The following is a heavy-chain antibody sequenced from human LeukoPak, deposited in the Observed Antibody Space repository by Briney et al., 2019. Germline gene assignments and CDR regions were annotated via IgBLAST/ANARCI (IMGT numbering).Heavy chain of an antibody. Sequence: PGGSLRLSCAASGFTFSSNWMHWVRQGPGKGLVWVSRINSDGSSTSYADSVKGRFTISRDNAKNTLYLQMNSLRAEDTAVYYCATYYYGSGSSTKVDYWGRGTLVTVSS. CDR2: INSDGSST. CDR3: ATYYYGSGSSTKVDY. D-gene: IGHD3-10*01. V-gene: IGHV3-74*01. CDR1: GFTFSSNW. J-gene: IGHJ4*02.